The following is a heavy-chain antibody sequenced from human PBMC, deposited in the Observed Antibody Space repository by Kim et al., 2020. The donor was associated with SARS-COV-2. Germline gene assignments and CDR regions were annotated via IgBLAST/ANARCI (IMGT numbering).Heavy chain of an antibody. Sequence: GGSLRLSCAASGFTFSSYSMNWVRQAPGKGLEWVSSISSSNSYIYYADSVKGRFTISRDNAKNSLYLQMNSLRAEDTAVYYCARDPPASFYYGLDVWGQGTTVTVSS. J-gene: IGHJ6*02. CDR1: GFTFSSYS. CDR2: ISSSNSYI. CDR3: ARDPPASFYYGLDV. D-gene: IGHD2-2*01. V-gene: IGHV3-21*01.